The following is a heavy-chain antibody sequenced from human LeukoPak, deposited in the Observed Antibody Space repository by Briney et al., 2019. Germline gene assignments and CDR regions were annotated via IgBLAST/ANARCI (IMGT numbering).Heavy chain of an antibody. CDR1: GFTFDDYA. V-gene: IGHV3-9*01. Sequence: GGSLRLSCAASGFTFDDYAMHWVRQAPGKGLEWVSGISWNSGSIGYADSVKGRFTISRDNAKNSLYLQMNSLRAEDTALYYCARDPTTMVRGVIIGLLPQYYFDYWGQGTLVTVFS. CDR2: ISWNSGSI. CDR3: ARDPTTMVRGVIIGLLPQYYFDY. J-gene: IGHJ4*02. D-gene: IGHD3-10*01.